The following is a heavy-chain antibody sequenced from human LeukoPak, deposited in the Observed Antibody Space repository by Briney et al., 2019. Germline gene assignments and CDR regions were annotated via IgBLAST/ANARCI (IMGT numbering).Heavy chain of an antibody. Sequence: ASVKVSCKASGYTFTSYYMHWVRQAPGQGLEWMGIINPSGGSTSYAQKFQGRVTMTRDTSTSTVYMELSSLRSEDTAVYYCAREGTTGTTNYGSGRYYYMDVWGKGTTVTISS. CDR2: INPSGGST. J-gene: IGHJ6*03. CDR1: GYTFTSYY. D-gene: IGHD3-10*01. V-gene: IGHV1-46*01. CDR3: AREGTTGTTNYGSGRYYYMDV.